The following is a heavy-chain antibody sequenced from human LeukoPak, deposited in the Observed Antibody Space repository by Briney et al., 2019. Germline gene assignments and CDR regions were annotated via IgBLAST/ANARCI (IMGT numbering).Heavy chain of an antibody. D-gene: IGHD5-18*01. CDR1: GGTFSSYA. Sequence: SVKVSCKASGGTFSSYAISWVRQAPGQGLEWMGGIIPIFGTANYAQKFQGRVTITADESTSTAYMELSSLRSEDTAVYYCARYLGYSYVPYGMDVWGQGTTVTVSS. J-gene: IGHJ6*02. CDR2: IIPIFGTA. CDR3: ARYLGYSYVPYGMDV. V-gene: IGHV1-69*13.